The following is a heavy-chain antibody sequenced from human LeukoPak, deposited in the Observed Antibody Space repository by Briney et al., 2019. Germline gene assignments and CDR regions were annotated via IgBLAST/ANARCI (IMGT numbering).Heavy chain of an antibody. CDR3: ARGLDDSSGFRIDY. CDR2: TIPIFGTA. V-gene: IGHV1-69*01. CDR1: GGTFSSYA. Sequence: SVKVSCKASGGTFSSYAISWVRQAPGQGLEWMGGTIPIFGTANYAQKFQGRVTITADESTSTAYMELSSLRSEDTAVYYCARGLDDSSGFRIDYWGQGTLVTVSS. J-gene: IGHJ4*02. D-gene: IGHD3-22*01.